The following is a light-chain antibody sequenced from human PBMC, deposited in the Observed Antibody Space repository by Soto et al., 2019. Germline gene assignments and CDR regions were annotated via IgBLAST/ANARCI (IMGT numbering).Light chain of an antibody. CDR2: DVS. V-gene: IGLV2-11*01. Sequence: QSVLTQPRSVSGSPGQSVTISCTGTSNEVGGYNYVSWYQQHPGKAPKLMIYDVSKRPSGVPDRFSGSKSGNTASLTISGLQAEDEADYYCCSYAGSYTFYVFGTGTKVTVL. CDR1: SNEVGGYNY. CDR3: CSYAGSYTFYV. J-gene: IGLJ1*01.